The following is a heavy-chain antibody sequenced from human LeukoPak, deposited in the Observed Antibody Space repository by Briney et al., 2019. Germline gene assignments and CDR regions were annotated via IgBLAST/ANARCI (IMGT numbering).Heavy chain of an antibody. D-gene: IGHD4-17*01. CDR1: GYTFTGYY. J-gene: IGHJ4*02. V-gene: IGHV1-2*02. Sequence: ASVKVSCKASGYTFTGYYMHWVRQAPGQGLEWRGWINPNSGGTNYAQKFQGRVTMTRDTSISTAYMELSRLRSDDTAVYYCARGLYGDSPDFDYWGQGTLVTVSS. CDR2: INPNSGGT. CDR3: ARGLYGDSPDFDY.